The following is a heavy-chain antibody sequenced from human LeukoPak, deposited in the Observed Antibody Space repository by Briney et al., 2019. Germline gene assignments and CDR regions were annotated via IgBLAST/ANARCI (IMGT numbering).Heavy chain of an antibody. CDR3: ARGEDVYVVVKAFDI. Sequence: PSETLSLTCTVSGGSIGSGSYYWSWIRQPAGKGLEWIGCIYTSGSTNYNPSLKSRVTISVDTSKNQFSLKLSSVTAADTAVYYCARGEDVYVVVKAFDIWGQGTMVTVSS. CDR2: IYTSGST. V-gene: IGHV4-61*02. D-gene: IGHD2-15*01. J-gene: IGHJ3*02. CDR1: GGSIGSGSYY.